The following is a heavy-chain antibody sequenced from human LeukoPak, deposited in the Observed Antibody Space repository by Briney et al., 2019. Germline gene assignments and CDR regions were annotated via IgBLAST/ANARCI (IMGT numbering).Heavy chain of an antibody. Sequence: GRSLRLSCAASGFTFSSYGMHWVRQAPGKGLEWVAVIWYDGSNKYYADSVKGRFTISRDNAKNSLYLQMNSLRAEDTAVYYCAGGGGWLIDCWGQGTLVTVSS. CDR2: IWYDGSNK. CDR1: GFTFSSYG. CDR3: AGGGGWLIDC. J-gene: IGHJ4*02. D-gene: IGHD6-19*01. V-gene: IGHV3-33*01.